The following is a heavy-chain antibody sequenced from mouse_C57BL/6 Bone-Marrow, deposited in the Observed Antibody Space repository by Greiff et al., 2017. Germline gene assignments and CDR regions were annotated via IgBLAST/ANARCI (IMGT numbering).Heavy chain of an antibody. CDR2: IDPSDSYT. V-gene: IGHV1-69*01. J-gene: IGHJ4*01. CDR3: ARESSGYAMDY. D-gene: IGHD3-2*02. CDR1: GYTFTSYW. Sequence: QVQLQQPGAELVMPGASVKLSCKASGYTFTSYWMHWVKQRPGHGLEWIGEIDPSDSYTNYNKKFKGKSTLTVDKSSSTAYMQLSSLTSEDSAVYYCARESSGYAMDYWGQGTSVTVSS.